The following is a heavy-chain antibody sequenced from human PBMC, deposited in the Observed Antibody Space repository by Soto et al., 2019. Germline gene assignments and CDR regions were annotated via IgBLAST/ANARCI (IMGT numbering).Heavy chain of an antibody. Sequence: GGSLRLSGAVSGFTFGSYWMHWVRQAPGKWLVWVSRINSGGSTYYGDFVKGRFTISRDNSKNTLYLQMNSLRAEDTAVYYCAKSVRQWLAPFDYWGQGTLVTVSS. CDR3: AKSVRQWLAPFDY. D-gene: IGHD6-19*01. V-gene: IGHV3-74*01. CDR2: INSGGST. J-gene: IGHJ4*02. CDR1: GFTFGSYW.